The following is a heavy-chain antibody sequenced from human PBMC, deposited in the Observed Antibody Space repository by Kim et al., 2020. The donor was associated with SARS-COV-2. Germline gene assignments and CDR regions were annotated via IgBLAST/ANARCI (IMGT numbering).Heavy chain of an antibody. D-gene: IGHD3-3*01. CDR1: GGSLSSYY. Sequence: SDTLSLTCTVSGGSLSSYYWSWIRQPPGKGLEWIGYIYYSGSTNYNPSLKSRITISVDTSKNQFSLKLSSVTAADTAVYYCARDHREWLQYTANWYFDLWGRGTLVTVSS. CDR2: IYYSGST. V-gene: IGHV4-59*01. J-gene: IGHJ2*01. CDR3: ARDHREWLQYTANWYFDL.